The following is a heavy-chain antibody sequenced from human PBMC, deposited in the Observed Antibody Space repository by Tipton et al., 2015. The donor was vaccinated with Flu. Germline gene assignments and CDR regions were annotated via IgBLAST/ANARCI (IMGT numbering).Heavy chain of an antibody. Sequence: RSLRLSCTASGFTFGDYAMSWVRQAPGKGLEWVGFIRGKAYGGTTEYAASVKGRFTISRDDSKSIAYLQMNSLKTEDTAVYYCSVGRGGYFPGGYYFDYWGQGTLVTVSS. CDR1: GFTFGDYA. J-gene: IGHJ4*02. D-gene: IGHD1-26*01. V-gene: IGHV3-49*04. CDR2: IRGKAYGGTT. CDR3: SVGRGGYFPGGYYFDY.